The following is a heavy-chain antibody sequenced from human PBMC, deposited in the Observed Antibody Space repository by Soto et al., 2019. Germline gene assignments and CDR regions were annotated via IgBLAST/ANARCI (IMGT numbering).Heavy chain of an antibody. CDR2: IGSGSSSI. J-gene: IGHJ6*02. D-gene: IGHD3-3*01. CDR3: AREYPSYDFWSDYSGMDV. V-gene: IGHV3-48*02. CDR1: GFIFSSYS. Sequence: GSLRLSCTASGFIFSSYSMNWVRQAPGKGLEWVSYIGSGSSSIYYADSVKGRFTISRDNAKNPLYLQMNSLRDEDTAMYYCAREYPSYDFWSDYSGMDVWGQGTTVTVSS.